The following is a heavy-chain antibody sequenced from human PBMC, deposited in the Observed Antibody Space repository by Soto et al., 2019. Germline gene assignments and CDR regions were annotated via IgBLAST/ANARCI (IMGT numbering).Heavy chain of an antibody. CDR3: ARVGVIAVAGIDY. V-gene: IGHV1-18*04. J-gene: IGHJ4*02. Sequence: ASVKVSCKASGYTFTGYYMHWVRQAPGQGLEWMGWISAYNGNTNYAQKLQGWVTMTRDTSTSTAYMELRSLRSDDTAVYYCARVGVIAVAGIDYWGQGTLVTVSS. CDR2: ISAYNGNT. D-gene: IGHD6-19*01. CDR1: GYTFTGYY.